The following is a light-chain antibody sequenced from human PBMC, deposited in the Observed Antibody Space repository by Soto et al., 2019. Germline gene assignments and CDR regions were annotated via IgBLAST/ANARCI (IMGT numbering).Light chain of an antibody. V-gene: IGKV3-20*01. J-gene: IGKJ1*01. CDR2: GTS. CDR1: QTISSNN. CDR3: QQYGSWT. Sequence: EIVLTQSPGTLSVSPGERATLSCRASQTISSNNLAWSQQKPGQAPSLLIYGTSSRATGIPDRFSGRGSGTDVTLTISRLEPEESAIYYRQQYGSWTVGQGTKGEIK.